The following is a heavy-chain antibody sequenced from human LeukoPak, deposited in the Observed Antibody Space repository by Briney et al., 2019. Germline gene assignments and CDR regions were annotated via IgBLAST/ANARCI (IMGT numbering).Heavy chain of an antibody. D-gene: IGHD3-22*01. CDR2: ISGSGDTL. J-gene: IGHJ4*02. CDR3: AKDYYDSSGYEIFDY. V-gene: IGHV3-23*01. Sequence: PGGTLRLSCAASGFTFSNHGMNWIRQAPGKGLEWVSGISGSGDTLYYADSVKGRFTISRDNSKNTLYLQINSLRAEDTAVYYCAKDYYDSSGYEIFDYWGQGTLVTVSS. CDR1: GFTFSNHG.